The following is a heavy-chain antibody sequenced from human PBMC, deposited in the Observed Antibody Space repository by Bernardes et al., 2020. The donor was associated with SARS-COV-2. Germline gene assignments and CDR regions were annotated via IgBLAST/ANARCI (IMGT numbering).Heavy chain of an antibody. CDR3: ARDHPYYYYDSSEGNWFDP. V-gene: IGHV1-18*01. CDR1: GYTFTSYG. J-gene: IGHJ5*02. D-gene: IGHD3-22*01. CDR2: ISAYNGNT. Sequence: ASVKDSCKASGYTFTSYGISWVRQAPGQGLEWMGWISAYNGNTNYAQKLQGRVTMTTDTSTSTAYMELRSLRSDDTAVYYCARDHPYYYYDSSEGNWFDPWGQGTLVTVSS.